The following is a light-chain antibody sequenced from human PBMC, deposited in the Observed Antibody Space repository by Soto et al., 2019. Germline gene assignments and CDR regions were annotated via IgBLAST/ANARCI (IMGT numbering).Light chain of an antibody. V-gene: IGKV1-39*01. CDR3: QQSYSTPIT. CDR1: PSICSY. J-gene: IGKJ5*01. Sequence: DIQMTQYPSSLSASVGDRVTITCRASPSICSYLKWDQQKPGKAPKLLIYAASSLQSGVPSRFSGSGSGTDFTLSISSLQPEDYATYYCQQSYSTPITFGHGTRLEIK. CDR2: AAS.